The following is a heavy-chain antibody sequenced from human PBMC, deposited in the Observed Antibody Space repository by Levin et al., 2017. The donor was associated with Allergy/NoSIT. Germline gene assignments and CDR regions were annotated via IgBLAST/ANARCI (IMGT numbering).Heavy chain of an antibody. CDR2: INPNSGGT. J-gene: IGHJ4*02. V-gene: IGHV1-2*02. D-gene: IGHD2-21*02. CDR3: ARVLYCGGDCDEDFDY. Sequence: ASVKVSCKASGYTFTGYYMHWVRQAPGQGLEWMGWINPNSGGTNYAQKFQGRVTMTRDTSISTAYMELSRLRSDDTAVYYCARVLYCGGDCDEDFDYWGQGTLVTVSS. CDR1: GYTFTGYY.